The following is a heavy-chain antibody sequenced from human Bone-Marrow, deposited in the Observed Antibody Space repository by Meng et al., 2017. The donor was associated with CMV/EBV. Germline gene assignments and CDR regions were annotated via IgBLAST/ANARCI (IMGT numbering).Heavy chain of an antibody. CDR1: GYTFTSYY. J-gene: IGHJ6*02. V-gene: IGHV1-46*01. CDR3: AREVRSKTIFGVVKIETTGPEYGMAV. Sequence: ASVKVSCKASGYTFTSYYMHWVRQAPGQGLEWMGIINPSGGSTSYAQKFQGRVTMTRDTSTSTVYMELSSLRSEDTAVYYCAREVRSKTIFGVVKIETTGPEYGMAVWGQGNTVNVSS. CDR2: INPSGGST. D-gene: IGHD3-3*01.